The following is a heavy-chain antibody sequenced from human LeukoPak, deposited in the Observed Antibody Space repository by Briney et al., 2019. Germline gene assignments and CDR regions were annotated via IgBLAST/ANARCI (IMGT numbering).Heavy chain of an antibody. J-gene: IGHJ3*02. CDR1: GYTFTSYG. D-gene: IGHD3-16*01. V-gene: IGHV1-18*01. CDR2: ISAYNGNT. CDR3: AKAKGSHGGRAFDI. Sequence: ASVKVSCKASGYTFTSYGFSWVRQAPGQGLEWMGWISAYNGNTNYAQKLQGRVTMTTDTSTSTAYMELRSLRSDDTAVYYCAKAKGSHGGRAFDIWGQGTTVTVSS.